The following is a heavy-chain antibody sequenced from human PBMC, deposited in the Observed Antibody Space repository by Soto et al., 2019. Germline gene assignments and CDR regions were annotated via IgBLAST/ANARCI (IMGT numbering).Heavy chain of an antibody. J-gene: IGHJ4*02. CDR1: GGSISSGGYS. CDR3: ARVSAAGLPTIDY. V-gene: IGHV4-30-2*01. Sequence: QLHLQESGSGLVKPPQTLSLTCAVSGGSISSGGYSWTWIRQPPGKGLEWIGYIYHSGTTYYHPSLKRRITIIVNRSKNQFSLKLTSVTAADTAVYFCARVSAAGLPTIDYWGQGTLVTVSS. D-gene: IGHD6-13*01. CDR2: IYHSGTT.